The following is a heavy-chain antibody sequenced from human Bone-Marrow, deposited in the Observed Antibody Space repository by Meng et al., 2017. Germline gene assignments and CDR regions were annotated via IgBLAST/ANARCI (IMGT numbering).Heavy chain of an antibody. CDR1: GFTFSSYW. V-gene: IGHV3-74*01. Sequence: GESLKISCAASGFTFSSYWIHWVRQAPGKGLVWVSRINSDGSSTSYADSVKGRFTISRDNSKNTLYLQMNSLRAEDTAVYYCARLGWAATAPYYYYGMDVWGQGTTVTVSS. J-gene: IGHJ6*02. CDR2: INSDGSST. D-gene: IGHD1-26*01. CDR3: ARLGWAATAPYYYYGMDV.